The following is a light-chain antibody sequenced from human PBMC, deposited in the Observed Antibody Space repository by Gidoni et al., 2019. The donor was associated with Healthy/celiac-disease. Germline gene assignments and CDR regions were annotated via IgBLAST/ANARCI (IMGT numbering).Light chain of an antibody. V-gene: IGKV3-11*01. CDR2: DAS. CDR1: QSVSSY. Sequence: EIVLTQSPATLSLSPGDRATLSCRASQSVSSYLAWYRQKPGQPPRLLIYDASNRATGIPARWSGTGSGTDFTLTINSLEAEDSAVYYCQQRSNWPLTFGGGTKVEIK. CDR3: QQRSNWPLT. J-gene: IGKJ4*01.